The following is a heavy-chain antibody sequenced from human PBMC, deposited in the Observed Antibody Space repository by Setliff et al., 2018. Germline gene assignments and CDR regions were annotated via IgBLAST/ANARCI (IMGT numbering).Heavy chain of an antibody. J-gene: IGHJ5*02. CDR2: IIPMFGTP. Sequence: AASVKVSCKASGDSFSNYAISWVRQAPGQGLEWMGGIIPMFGTPAYTQKFQDRVTITTDESTSTAYMELNSLTSEDTAVYYCARSPAVLGIVYLDPWGQGTLVTVSS. D-gene: IGHD2-15*01. V-gene: IGHV1-69*05. CDR3: ARSPAVLGIVYLDP. CDR1: GDSFSNYA.